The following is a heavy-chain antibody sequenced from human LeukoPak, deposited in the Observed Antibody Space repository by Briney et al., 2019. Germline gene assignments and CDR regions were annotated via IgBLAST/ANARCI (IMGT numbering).Heavy chain of an antibody. V-gene: IGHV3-64*01. CDR3: VKDYSTIAAAANPLFDY. D-gene: IGHD6-13*01. CDR2: ISTNGGST. Sequence: PGGSLRLSCAASGFTFSRYALLWVRQAPGKGLEYVSSISTNGGSTYYANSVKGRFTISRDNSKNTLFLQLGSLRAEDTAVYYCVKDYSTIAAAANPLFDYWGQGALVTVSS. J-gene: IGHJ4*02. CDR1: GFTFSRYA.